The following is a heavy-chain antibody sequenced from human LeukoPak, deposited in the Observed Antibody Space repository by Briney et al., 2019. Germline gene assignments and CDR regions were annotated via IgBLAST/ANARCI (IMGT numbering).Heavy chain of an antibody. V-gene: IGHV3-23*01. D-gene: IGHD3-10*01. CDR2: ISGSGGST. J-gene: IGHJ4*02. CDR1: GFTFSSYA. CDR3: AKDNTVRGVISYFDY. Sequence: GGSLRLSCAASGFTFSSYAMSWVRQAPGKGLEWVSAISGSGGSTYYADSVKGRFTISRDNSKNTLYLRMNSLRAEDTAVYYCAKDNTVRGVISYFDYWGQGTLVTVSS.